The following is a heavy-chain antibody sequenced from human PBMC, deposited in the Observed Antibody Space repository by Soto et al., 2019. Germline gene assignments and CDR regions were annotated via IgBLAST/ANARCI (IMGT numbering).Heavy chain of an antibody. J-gene: IGHJ4*02. CDR1: GFTVSSNY. CDR3: AKDPRIAAAGSPTGPYFDY. CDR2: IYSGGST. D-gene: IGHD6-13*01. Sequence: GGSLRLSCAASGFTVSSNYMSWVRQAPGKGLEWVSVIYSGGSTYYADSVKGRFTISRDNSKNTLYLQMNSLRAEDTAVYYCAKDPRIAAAGSPTGPYFDYWGQGTLVTVSS. V-gene: IGHV3-66*01.